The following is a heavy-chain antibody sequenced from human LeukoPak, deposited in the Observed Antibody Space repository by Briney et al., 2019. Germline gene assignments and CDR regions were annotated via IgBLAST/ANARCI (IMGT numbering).Heavy chain of an antibody. D-gene: IGHD4-23*01. V-gene: IGHV1-69*13. CDR2: IIPIFGTA. Sequence: SVKVSCKASGGTFSNYAVNWVRQAPGQGLEWMGGIIPIFGTAHYAQKFQGRVTITADESTSTAYMQLSSLRSEDTAVYYCARGWIAETTEVTPYNYWGQGTLVTVSS. CDR1: GGTFSNYA. CDR3: ARGWIAETTEVTPYNY. J-gene: IGHJ4*02.